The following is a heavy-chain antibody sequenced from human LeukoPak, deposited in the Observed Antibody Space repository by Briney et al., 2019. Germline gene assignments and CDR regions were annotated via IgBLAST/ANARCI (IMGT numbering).Heavy chain of an antibody. J-gene: IGHJ6*03. CDR2: TGTASDT. CDR1: GFTFSSFD. CDR3: ARGPPRGKYYYMDV. D-gene: IGHD1-1*01. V-gene: IGHV3-13*01. Sequence: GGSLRLSCAASGFTFSSFDMHWVRQPTGQGLEWVSTTGTASDTYYPGSVGGRFTLSRDNAKNSLYLQMNSLTAGDTAVCYCARGPPRGKYYYMDVWGKGTTVTVSS.